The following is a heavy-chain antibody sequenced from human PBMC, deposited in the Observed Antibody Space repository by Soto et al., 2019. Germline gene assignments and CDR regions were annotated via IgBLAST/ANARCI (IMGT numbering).Heavy chain of an antibody. V-gene: IGHV1-69*06. J-gene: IGHJ6*02. CDR3: ARDYYGSGRNYYYGMDV. Sequence: ASVKVSCKASGGTFSSYAIGWVRQAPGQGLEWMGGIIPIFGTANYAQKFQGRVTITADKSTSTAYMELSSLRSEDTAVYYCARDYYGSGRNYYYGMDVWGQGTTVTVSS. CDR2: IIPIFGTA. D-gene: IGHD3-10*01. CDR1: GGTFSSYA.